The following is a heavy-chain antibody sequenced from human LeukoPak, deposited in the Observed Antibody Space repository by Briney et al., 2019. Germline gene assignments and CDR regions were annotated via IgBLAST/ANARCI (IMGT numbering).Heavy chain of an antibody. CDR3: ARDLAYYYDSSGYSYDNWFDP. CDR1: GFTFSSYG. CDR2: IWYDGSNK. J-gene: IGHJ5*02. Sequence: PGRSLRLSCAASGFTFSSYGMHWVRQAPGKGLEWVAVIWYDGSNKYYADSVKGRFTISRDNSKNTLYLQMSSLRAEDTAVYYCARDLAYYYDSSGYSYDNWFDPWGQGTLVTVSS. D-gene: IGHD3-22*01. V-gene: IGHV3-33*01.